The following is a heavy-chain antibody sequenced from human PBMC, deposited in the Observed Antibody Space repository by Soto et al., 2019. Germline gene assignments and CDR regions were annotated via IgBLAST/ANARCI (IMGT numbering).Heavy chain of an antibody. J-gene: IGHJ4*02. CDR2: ISNDGITK. D-gene: IGHD6-19*01. CDR3: YSSGW. CDR1: GFTFSTFA. V-gene: IGHV3-30*03. Sequence: QVQLVESGGGVVQPGRSLRLSCAASGFTFSTFAMHWVRQAPGKGLEWVAVISNDGITKYYADSVKGRFTISRDNSNNTLYLEMNSLRADDTAVYYGYSSGWWGRGTLVTVSS.